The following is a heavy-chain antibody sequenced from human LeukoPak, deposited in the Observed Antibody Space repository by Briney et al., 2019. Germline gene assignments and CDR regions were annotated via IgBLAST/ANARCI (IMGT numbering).Heavy chain of an antibody. CDR1: GGSFSGYY. CDR3: ARGADERYCSGGSCYLGY. CDR2: IYHSGST. V-gene: IGHV4-34*01. Sequence: SETLSLTCAVYGGSFSGYYWSWIRQPPGKGLEWIGYIYHSGSTYYNPSLKSRVTISVDRSKNQFSLKLSSVTAADTAVYYCARGADERYCSGGSCYLGYWGQGTLVTVSS. D-gene: IGHD2-15*01. J-gene: IGHJ4*02.